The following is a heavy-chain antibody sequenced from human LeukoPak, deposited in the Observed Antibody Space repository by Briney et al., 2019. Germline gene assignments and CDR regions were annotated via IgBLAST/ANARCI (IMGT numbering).Heavy chain of an antibody. Sequence: GGSLRLSCAASGFTFSSYSMNWVRQAPGKGLEWVSSISSSSSYIYYADSVKGRFTISRDNAKNSLYLQMNSLRAEDTAAYYCARDLYGSGSYGMDVWGQGTTVTVSS. CDR1: GFTFSSYS. CDR3: ARDLYGSGSYGMDV. V-gene: IGHV3-21*01. D-gene: IGHD3-10*01. CDR2: ISSSSSYI. J-gene: IGHJ6*02.